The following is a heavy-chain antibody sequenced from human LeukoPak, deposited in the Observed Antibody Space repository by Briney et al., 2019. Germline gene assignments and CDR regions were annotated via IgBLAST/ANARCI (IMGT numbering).Heavy chain of an antibody. D-gene: IGHD3-10*01. Sequence: GGSLRLSCAASGFTFSSYSMNWVRQAPGKGLEWVSSISSSSSYIYYADSVKGRFTISRDNAKNSLYLQMNSLRAEDTAVYYCARAKRGHYYGSGSYYSGVGYYYYGMDVWGQGTTVTVSS. CDR1: GFTFSSYS. CDR3: ARAKRGHYYGSGSYYSGVGYYYYGMDV. V-gene: IGHV3-21*01. CDR2: ISSSSSYI. J-gene: IGHJ6*02.